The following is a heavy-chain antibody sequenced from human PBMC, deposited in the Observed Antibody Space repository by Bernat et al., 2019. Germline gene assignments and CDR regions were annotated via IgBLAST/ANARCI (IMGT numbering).Heavy chain of an antibody. CDR3: ARDPWGIALAGDAFDI. CDR1: GFTFSSYA. D-gene: IGHD6-19*01. J-gene: IGHJ3*02. CDR2: ISYDGSNK. V-gene: IGHV3-30-3*01. Sequence: QVQLVESGGGVVQPGRSLRLSCAASGFTFSSYAMHWVRQAPGKGLEWVAVISYDGSNKYYADSVKGRFTISRDNSKNTLYLQMNSLRAEDTAVYYCARDPWGIALAGDAFDIWGQGTMVTVSS.